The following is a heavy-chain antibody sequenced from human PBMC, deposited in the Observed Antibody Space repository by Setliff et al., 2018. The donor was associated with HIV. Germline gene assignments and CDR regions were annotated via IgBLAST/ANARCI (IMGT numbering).Heavy chain of an antibody. J-gene: IGHJ6*03. CDR1: GYSFTGSY. V-gene: IGHV1-2*06. CDR3: ARGEVIIDSYYYMNV. Sequence: ASVKVSCKASGYSFTGSYLHWVRQAPGQGLEWVGRINPKTGGTNFAQKFHGRVTMTRDTSITTAYMELSSLRSDDTAIYYCARGEVIIDSYYYMNVWGKGTTVTVS. CDR2: INPKTGGT.